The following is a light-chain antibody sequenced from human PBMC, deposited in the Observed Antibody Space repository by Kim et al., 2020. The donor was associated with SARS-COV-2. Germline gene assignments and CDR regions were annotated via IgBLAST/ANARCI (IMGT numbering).Light chain of an antibody. CDR2: KAS. CDR3: QQFYTYPIT. CDR1: QSIYSY. J-gene: IGKJ5*01. Sequence: AIVGDRVTIPCRASQSIYSYLAWYQQKPGNVPKILIYKASTLESGVPSRFSGSESGTEFTLTISSLQPDDFATYYCQQFYTYPITFGQGTRLEIK. V-gene: IGKV1-5*03.